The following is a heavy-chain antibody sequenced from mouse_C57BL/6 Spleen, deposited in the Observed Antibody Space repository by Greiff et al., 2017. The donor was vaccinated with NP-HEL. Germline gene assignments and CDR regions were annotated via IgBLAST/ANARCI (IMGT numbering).Heavy chain of an antibody. CDR1: GYTFTDYN. J-gene: IGHJ2*01. Sequence: EVQLQQSGPELVKPGASVKIPCKASGYTFTDYNMDWVKQSHGKSLEWIGDINPNNGGTIYNQKFKGKATLTVDKSSSTAYMELRSLTSEDTAVYYCARGSHYYGSSPYYFDYWGQGTTLPVSS. CDR2: INPNNGGT. D-gene: IGHD1-1*01. V-gene: IGHV1-18*01. CDR3: ARGSHYYGSSPYYFDY.